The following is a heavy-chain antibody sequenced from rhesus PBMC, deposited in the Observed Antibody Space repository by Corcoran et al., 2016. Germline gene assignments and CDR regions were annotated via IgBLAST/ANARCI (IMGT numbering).Heavy chain of an antibody. Sequence: EVQLVESGGGLVQPGGSLRLSCAASGFTFSSYGMSWVRQAPGKGLEWVSYISNGGGSKYYADYVKCRFTISRDNSKDTFYLKMKSLRAEDTAVYYCAKDGIGLVNSYGLDSWGQGVVVTVSS. D-gene: IGHD3-3*01. CDR3: AKDGIGLVNSYGLDS. V-gene: IGHV3S5*01. CDR2: ISNGGGSK. CDR1: GFTFSSYG. J-gene: IGHJ6*01.